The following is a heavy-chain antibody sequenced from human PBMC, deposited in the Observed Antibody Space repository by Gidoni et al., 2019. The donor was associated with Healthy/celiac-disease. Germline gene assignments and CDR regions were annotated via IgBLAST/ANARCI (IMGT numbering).Heavy chain of an antibody. CDR3: AKPQHYGDYWYYGFNY. CDR2: ISDDGSNK. Sequence: QVQLVESGGGVVQPGRSLRLSCAASGFTFSSYGMHWVRKAPGKGLEWVAVISDDGSNKYYADSVKGRFTISIDNSKNTLYLQMNSLRAEDTAVYYCAKPQHYGDYWYYGFNYWGQETLVTVSS. D-gene: IGHD4-17*01. V-gene: IGHV3-30*18. J-gene: IGHJ4*02. CDR1: GFTFSSYG.